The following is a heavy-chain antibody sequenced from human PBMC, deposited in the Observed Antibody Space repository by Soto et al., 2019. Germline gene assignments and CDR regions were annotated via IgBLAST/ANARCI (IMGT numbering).Heavy chain of an antibody. D-gene: IGHD2-15*01. CDR2: IYHSGST. J-gene: IGHJ6*02. CDR3: ARVQDIVVGGVAYYYGMDV. Sequence: SETLSLTCAVSGGSISSSNWWSWVRQPPGKGLEWIGEIYHSGSTNYNPSLKSRVTISVDKSKNQFSLKLSSVTAADTAVYYCARVQDIVVGGVAYYYGMDVWGQGTTVTVSS. V-gene: IGHV4-4*02. CDR1: GGSISSSNW.